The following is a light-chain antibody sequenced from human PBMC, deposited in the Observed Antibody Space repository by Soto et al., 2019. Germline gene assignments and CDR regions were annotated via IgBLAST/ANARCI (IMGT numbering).Light chain of an antibody. V-gene: IGLV2-8*01. CDR3: SSYAGSSNV. J-gene: IGLJ1*01. CDR2: EVN. CDR1: SSDVGGYNY. Sequence: QSALTQPPSASGAPGQSVAISCTGTSSDVGGYNYVSWYQQHPGKAHQLMIYEVNKRPSGVPDRFSGSKSGNTASLTVSGLQAEDEADYYCSSYAGSSNVFGTGTKLTVL.